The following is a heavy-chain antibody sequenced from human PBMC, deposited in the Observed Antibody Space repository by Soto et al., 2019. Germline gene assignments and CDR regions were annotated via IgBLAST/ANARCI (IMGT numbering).Heavy chain of an antibody. CDR3: ARFSTTWEFDY. V-gene: IGHV3-33*08. D-gene: IGHD1-26*01. J-gene: IGHJ4*02. CDR1: GFTFSDFG. Sequence: GSLVLSCATSGFTFSDFGMHGVRLAPGKGLEWLAVIWHDESNKFYADSVKGRFTISRDISKNTLYLQMDSLRAEDTAVYYCARFSTTWEFDYWGQGTRVTVSS. CDR2: IWHDESNK.